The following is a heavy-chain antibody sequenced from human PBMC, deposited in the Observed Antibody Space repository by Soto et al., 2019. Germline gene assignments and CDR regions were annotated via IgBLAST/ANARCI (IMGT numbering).Heavy chain of an antibody. CDR3: TKMRGRDCGLDSGAYMDV. V-gene: IGHV3-23*01. CDR1: GFTFSTYA. J-gene: IGHJ6*03. Sequence: EVQLLESGGGLVQPGGSLRLSCAASGFTFSTYAMNWVRQAPGKGLEWVSCISDSGGMTYYADSVKGRFTISRDNSKNTLYLQMDSLRAEDTAVYYCTKMRGRDCGLDSGAYMDVWGKGTTVTVSS. D-gene: IGHD2-21*02. CDR2: ISDSGGMT.